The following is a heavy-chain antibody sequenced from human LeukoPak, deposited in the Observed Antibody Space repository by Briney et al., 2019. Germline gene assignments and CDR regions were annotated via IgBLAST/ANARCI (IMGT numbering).Heavy chain of an antibody. V-gene: IGHV1-69*13. J-gene: IGHJ5*02. D-gene: IGHD3-10*01. Sequence: SVKVSCKASGGTFSSYAISWVRQAPGQGLEWMGGIIPIFGTANYAQKFQGRVTITADESTSTAYMELSSLRSEDTAVYYCARSIPLWKELRRDWFDPWGQGTLVIVSS. CDR1: GGTFSSYA. CDR3: ARSIPLWKELRRDWFDP. CDR2: IIPIFGTA.